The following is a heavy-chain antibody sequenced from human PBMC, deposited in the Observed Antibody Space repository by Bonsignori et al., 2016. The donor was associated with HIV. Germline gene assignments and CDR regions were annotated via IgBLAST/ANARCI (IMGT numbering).Heavy chain of an antibody. Sequence: QVQMVQSGAEVKKPGASVKVSCKTSGYTFTGFYIHWVRQAPGQGLEWMGRISPKSGDTDYAQKIQGRATMTRDTSISTVYLELSSLRADDTAIYYCARFGVVIDYWGQGTLVTVSP. CDR2: ISPKSGDT. CDR1: GYTFTGFY. D-gene: IGHD3-3*01. CDR3: ARFGVVIDY. V-gene: IGHV1-2*06. J-gene: IGHJ4*02.